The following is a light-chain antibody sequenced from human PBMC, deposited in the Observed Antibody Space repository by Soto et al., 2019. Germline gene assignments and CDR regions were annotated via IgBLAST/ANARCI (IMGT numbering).Light chain of an antibody. V-gene: IGKV3-15*01. CDR1: QSVSSN. CDR2: GAS. CDR3: QKYNNWPIT. Sequence: EIVMTQSPATLSVSPGERATLSCMASQSVSSNLAWYQQKPGQAPRLVIYGASTRATGIPARFSGSGSGTEFTLTISSLKSEDFAVYYCQKYNNWPITVGQGTRLEIK. J-gene: IGKJ5*01.